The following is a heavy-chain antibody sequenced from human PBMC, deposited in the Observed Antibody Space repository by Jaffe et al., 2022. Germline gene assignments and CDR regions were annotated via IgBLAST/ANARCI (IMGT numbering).Heavy chain of an antibody. V-gene: IGHV4-59*01. CDR3: ARSSWAGRDI. D-gene: IGHD3-16*01. CDR1: GGSISSYY. CDR2: IYYSGST. J-gene: IGHJ3*02. Sequence: QVQLQESGPGLVKPSETLSLTCTVSGGSISSYYWSWIRQPPGKGLEWIGYIYYSGSTNYNPSLKSRVTISVDTSKNQFSLKLSSVTAADTAVYYCARSSWAGRDIWGQGTMVTVSS.